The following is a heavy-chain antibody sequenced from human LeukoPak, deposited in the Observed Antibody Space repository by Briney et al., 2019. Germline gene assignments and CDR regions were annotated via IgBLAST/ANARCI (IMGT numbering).Heavy chain of an antibody. CDR3: ARGSEQWLVSPVDY. Sequence: GGSLRLSCAASGFTFSSYSMNWVRQAPGKGLEWVSSIGSSSSYIYYADSVKGRFTISRDNAKNSLYLQMNSLRAEDTAVYYCARGSEQWLVSPVDYWGQGTLVTVSS. V-gene: IGHV3-21*01. D-gene: IGHD6-19*01. CDR2: IGSSSSYI. J-gene: IGHJ4*02. CDR1: GFTFSSYS.